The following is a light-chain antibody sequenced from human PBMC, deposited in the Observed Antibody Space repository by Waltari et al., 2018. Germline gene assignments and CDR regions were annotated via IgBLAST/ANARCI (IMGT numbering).Light chain of an antibody. J-gene: IGKJ2*01. CDR2: WAS. CDR1: LTLLYSSNRKNY. Sequence: DIVMTQSPDTLAVPLGERATINCTSSLTLLYSSNRKNYLAWYQQRPGQPPQLLIYWASTRKSGVPDRFTGSGSGTHFTLTISSLQAEDVATYHCQQYYTTPPSFGQGTKLEI. V-gene: IGKV4-1*01. CDR3: QQYYTTPPS.